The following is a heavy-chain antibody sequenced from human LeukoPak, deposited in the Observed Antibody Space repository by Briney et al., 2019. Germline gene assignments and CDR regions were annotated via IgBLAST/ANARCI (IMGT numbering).Heavy chain of an antibody. V-gene: IGHV1-18*01. J-gene: IGHJ4*02. D-gene: IGHD3-22*01. CDR1: GYTFTSHG. Sequence: ASVKVSCKASGYTFTSHGISWVRQAPGQGLEWMGWISAYNGNTNYAQKLQGRGTMTTDTSTSTAYMELRSMRSDDTAVYYCAVTNYYDSSGYYMMIDYWGQGTLVTVSS. CDR2: ISAYNGNT. CDR3: AVTNYYDSSGYYMMIDY.